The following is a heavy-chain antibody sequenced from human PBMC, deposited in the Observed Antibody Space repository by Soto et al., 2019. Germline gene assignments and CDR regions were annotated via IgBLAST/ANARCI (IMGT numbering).Heavy chain of an antibody. D-gene: IGHD6-13*01. CDR3: ARNSPAAVPFFDY. J-gene: IGHJ4*02. V-gene: IGHV3-7*01. Sequence: EVQLVESGGGLVQPGGSLRLSCAASGFTFGTYWMTWVRQSPGKGLEWVANINQDGSERFYVESVKGRFTISRDNARDSLYLQMNILIAEDTDVYYCARNSPAAVPFFDYWGQGILVTVSS. CDR1: GFTFGTYW. CDR2: INQDGSER.